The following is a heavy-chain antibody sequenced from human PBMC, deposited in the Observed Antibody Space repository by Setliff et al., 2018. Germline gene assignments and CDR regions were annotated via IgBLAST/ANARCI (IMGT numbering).Heavy chain of an antibody. J-gene: IGHJ6*02. V-gene: IGHV3-23*01. CDR3: AKANSMVVTSHSYGMDV. CDR2: IHVSGGST. D-gene: IGHD2-21*02. Sequence: GGSLRLSCGASGFTFRKYWMYWVRQAPGKGLEWVSSIHVSGGSTYYADSVKGRFTISRDNSRNTLYLQMNSLRAEDSAVYFCAKANSMVVTSHSYGMDVWGQGTTVTVSS. CDR1: GFTFRKYW.